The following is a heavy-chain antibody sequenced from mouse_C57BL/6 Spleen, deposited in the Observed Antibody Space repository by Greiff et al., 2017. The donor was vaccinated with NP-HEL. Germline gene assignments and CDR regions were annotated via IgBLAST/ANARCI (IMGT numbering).Heavy chain of an antibody. CDR2: IWSGGST. D-gene: IGHD2-3*01. Sequence: VQLQQSGPGLVQPSQSLSITCTVSGFSLTSYGVHWVRQPPGKGLEWLGVIWSGGSTDYNDAFISRLSISKDNSKSQVFFKMNSLQADDTAIYNCAKNNVYYPHYYAMYYWGQGTSVTVSS. V-gene: IGHV2-4*01. J-gene: IGHJ4*01. CDR3: AKNNVYYPHYYAMYY. CDR1: GFSLTSYG.